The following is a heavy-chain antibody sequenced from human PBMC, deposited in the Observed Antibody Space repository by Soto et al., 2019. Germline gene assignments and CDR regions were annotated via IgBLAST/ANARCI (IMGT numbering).Heavy chain of an antibody. CDR3: ARGHNVITGTTFYYYYGMDV. CDR1: GGTFSSYA. Sequence: QVQLVQSGAEVKKPGSSVKVSCKASGGTFSSYAISWVRQAPGQGLEWMGGIIPIFGTANYAQKFQSRVTITADDTKSTAYMERSRLRSEDMAVSYCARGHNVITGTTFYYYYGMDVLGQGSTVTVSS. J-gene: IGHJ6*02. V-gene: IGHV1-69*01. CDR2: IIPIFGTA. D-gene: IGHD1-7*01.